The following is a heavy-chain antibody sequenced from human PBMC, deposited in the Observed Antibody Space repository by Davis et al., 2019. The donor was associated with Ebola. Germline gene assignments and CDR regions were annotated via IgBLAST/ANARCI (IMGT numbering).Heavy chain of an antibody. Sequence: ASVKVSCKASGYTFTSYGINWVRQAPGQGLEWMGWISAYNGNTNYAQKLQGRVTMTTDPSTSTAYMELRSLRSDDTAVYYCARGITMVQGANWFDPWGQGTLVTVSS. V-gene: IGHV1-18*01. CDR2: ISAYNGNT. J-gene: IGHJ5*02. D-gene: IGHD3-10*01. CDR1: GYTFTSYG. CDR3: ARGITMVQGANWFDP.